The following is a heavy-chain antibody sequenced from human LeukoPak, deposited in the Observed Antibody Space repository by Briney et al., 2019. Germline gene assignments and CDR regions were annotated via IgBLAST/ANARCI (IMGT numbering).Heavy chain of an antibody. CDR1: GDSFSSVSYY. Sequence: ASETLSLTCTVSGDSFSSVSYYWSWIRQPAGKELEWIGRIYATGSTNYNPSLKSRVTISVDTSKNQFSLKLSSVTAADTAVYYCARGGLLNWFDPWGQGTLVTVSS. J-gene: IGHJ5*02. D-gene: IGHD1-26*01. V-gene: IGHV4-61*02. CDR3: ARGGLLNWFDP. CDR2: IYATGST.